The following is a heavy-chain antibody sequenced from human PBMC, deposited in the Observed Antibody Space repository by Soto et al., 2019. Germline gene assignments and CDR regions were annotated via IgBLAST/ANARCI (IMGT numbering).Heavy chain of an antibody. D-gene: IGHD6-19*01. CDR2: IYHSGST. CDR1: GGSISSGGYS. J-gene: IGHJ4*02. CDR3: ARAGGLGAVAVDY. V-gene: IGHV4-30-2*01. Sequence: QLQLQESGSGLVKPSQTLSLTCAVSGGSISSGGYSWSWIRQPPGKGLEWIGYIYHSGSTYYNPSLKSRVTIAGDRSKNQFSLELSSVTAADTAVYYCARAGGLGAVAVDYWGQGTLVTVSS.